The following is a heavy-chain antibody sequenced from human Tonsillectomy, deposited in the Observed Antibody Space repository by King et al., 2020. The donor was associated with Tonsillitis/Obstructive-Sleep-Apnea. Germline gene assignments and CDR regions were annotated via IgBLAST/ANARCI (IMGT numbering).Heavy chain of an antibody. J-gene: IGHJ4*02. CDR1: GFTFDDYA. D-gene: IGHD3-10*01. CDR3: ARSYISTTRGYSDY. CDR2: ISGDGFTT. V-gene: IGHV3-43*02. Sequence: EVQLVESGGGVVQPGGSLRLSCAASGFTFDDYAMYWVRQAPGKGLEWVSLISGDGFTTYYADSMKGRFTISRDNSKNSLFLQMNSLRNDDTALYYCARSYISTTRGYSDYWGQGILVTVSS.